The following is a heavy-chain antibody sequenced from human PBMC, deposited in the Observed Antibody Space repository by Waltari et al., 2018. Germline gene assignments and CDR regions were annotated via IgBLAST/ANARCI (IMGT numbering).Heavy chain of an antibody. D-gene: IGHD1-7*01. CDR2: IYYSGNT. CDR1: GFTFRNYA. CDR3: AKVWKNYRTDY. V-gene: IGHV4-59*12. J-gene: IGHJ4*02. Sequence: VQLVESGGDMVQPGRSLRLSCTGAGFTFRNYAINWVRQAPGKGLEWMGSIYYSGNTYYNPSLKNRVTISVDTSKNQFSLKVTSVTAADTAVYYCAKVWKNYRTDYWGQGTLVTVSS.